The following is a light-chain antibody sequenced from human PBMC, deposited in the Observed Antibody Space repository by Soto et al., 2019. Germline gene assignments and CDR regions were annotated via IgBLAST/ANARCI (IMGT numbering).Light chain of an antibody. CDR3: SSYTSSSTEV. J-gene: IGLJ2*01. Sequence: QSALTQPASVSGSPGQSITISCTGTNSDVGGYNYVSWYQQHPGKAPKLMIFDVSNRPSEVSNRFSGSRSGNTASLTISGLQAEDEADYYCSSYTSSSTEVFGGGTKLTVL. V-gene: IGLV2-14*01. CDR2: DVS. CDR1: NSDVGGYNY.